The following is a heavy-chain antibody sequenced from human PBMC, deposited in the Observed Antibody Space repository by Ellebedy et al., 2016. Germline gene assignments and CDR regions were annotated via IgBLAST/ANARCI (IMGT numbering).Heavy chain of an antibody. CDR2: IKQDGSEK. D-gene: IGHD1-1*01. Sequence: GGSLRLSXAASGFTFSNYRMSWVRQAPGKGLEWVADIKQDGSEKYYVDSVKGRFTISRDHSKNTLYLQMNSLRVEDTAVYYCARHQGVNWYFAYWGQGTRVTVSS. CDR1: GFTFSNYR. J-gene: IGHJ4*02. CDR3: ARHQGVNWYFAY. V-gene: IGHV3-7*03.